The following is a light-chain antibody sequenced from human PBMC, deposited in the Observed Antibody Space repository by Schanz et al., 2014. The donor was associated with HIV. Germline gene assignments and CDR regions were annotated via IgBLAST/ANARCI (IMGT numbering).Light chain of an antibody. CDR1: QSLLHSNGYTY. CDR2: LGS. V-gene: IGKV2-28*01. J-gene: IGKJ2*01. Sequence: DIVMTQSPLSLPVTPGEPASISCRSSQSLLHSNGYTYLDWYLQKPGQSPQLLIYLGSNRASGVPVRFSGSGSGTDFTLKISRVEAEDVGVYYCMQALQTPYTFGQGTKLEIK. CDR3: MQALQTPYT.